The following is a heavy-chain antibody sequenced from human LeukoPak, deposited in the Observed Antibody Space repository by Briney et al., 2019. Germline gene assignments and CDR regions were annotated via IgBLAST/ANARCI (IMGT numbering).Heavy chain of an antibody. V-gene: IGHV3-66*01. CDR2: IYSGGST. D-gene: IGHD1-26*01. Sequence: GGSLRLSCAASGFTVSNNYMSWVRQAPGEGLEWIAVIYSGGSTFHADSVKGRFIISRDNSKNTLYLQMNSLRVEDTAVYYCETGTHPGNWGQGTLVTVSS. CDR3: ETGTHPGN. CDR1: GFTVSNNY. J-gene: IGHJ4*02.